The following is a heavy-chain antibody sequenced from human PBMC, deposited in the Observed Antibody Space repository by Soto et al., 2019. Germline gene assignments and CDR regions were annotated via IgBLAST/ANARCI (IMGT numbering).Heavy chain of an antibody. CDR3: ARDLGTYYDSSGYYYPPYSYGMDV. CDR2: INPNSGGT. V-gene: IGHV1-2*04. D-gene: IGHD3-22*01. CDR1: GYTFTGYY. Sequence: GASVKVSCKASGYTFTGYYMHWVRQAPGQGLEWMGWINPNSGGTNYAQKLQGWVTMTRDTSISTAYMELSSLRSDDAAVYYCARDLGTYYDSSGYYYPPYSYGMDVWGQGTTVTVSS. J-gene: IGHJ6*02.